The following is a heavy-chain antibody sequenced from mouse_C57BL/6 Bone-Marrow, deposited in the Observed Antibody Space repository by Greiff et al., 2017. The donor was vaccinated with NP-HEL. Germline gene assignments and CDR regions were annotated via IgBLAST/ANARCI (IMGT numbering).Heavy chain of an antibody. CDR1: GFSLTSYG. CDR2: IWGGGST. CDR3: AKHATVVATSYWYFDV. Sequence: VKLMESGPGLVAPSQSLSITCTVSGFSLTSYGVDWVRQPPGKGLEWLGVIWGGGSTNYNSALMSRLSISKDNSKSQVFLKMNSLQTDDTAMYYCAKHATVVATSYWYFDVWGTGTTVTVSS. J-gene: IGHJ1*03. D-gene: IGHD1-1*01. V-gene: IGHV2-9*01.